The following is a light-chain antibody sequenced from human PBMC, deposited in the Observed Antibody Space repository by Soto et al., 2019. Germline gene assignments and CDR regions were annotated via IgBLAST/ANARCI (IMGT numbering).Light chain of an antibody. CDR1: QSVLYSSNNKNY. Sequence: DIVMTQSPDSLAVSLGERATINCKSSQSVLYSSNNKNYLAWYQQKPGQPPKLLIYWASTRESGVPDRFSGSGSGTDFTLTISSLQAEYVAVYYCQQYYSKTFGQGTKLEIK. CDR2: WAS. CDR3: QQYYSKT. J-gene: IGKJ2*01. V-gene: IGKV4-1*01.